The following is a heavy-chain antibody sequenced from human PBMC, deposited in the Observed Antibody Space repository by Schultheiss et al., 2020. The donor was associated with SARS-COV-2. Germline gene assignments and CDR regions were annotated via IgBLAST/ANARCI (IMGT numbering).Heavy chain of an antibody. D-gene: IGHD3-16*01. CDR1: GGSISSYY. J-gene: IGHJ4*02. Sequence: SQTLSLTCTVSGGSISSYYWSWIRQSPGKGLEWIGYIYYSGSTNYNPSLKSRVTISVDTSKNQFSLKLSSVTAADTAVYYCASGGRYYFDYWGQGTLVTVSS. CDR2: IYYSGST. V-gene: IGHV4-59*01. CDR3: ASGGRYYFDY.